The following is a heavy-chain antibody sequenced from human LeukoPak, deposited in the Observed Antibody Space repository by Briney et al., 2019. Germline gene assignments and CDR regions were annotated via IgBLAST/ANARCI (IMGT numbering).Heavy chain of an antibody. J-gene: IGHJ3*02. CDR2: IIPIFGTT. Sequence: SVKVSCKASGGTFNSYAISWVRQAPGQGLEWMGGIIPIFGTTNYAQKFQGRVTITADKSTSTAYMELSSLRSEDTAVYYCARDRPLTYYGSGSYDAFDIWGQGTMVTVSS. D-gene: IGHD3-10*01. CDR3: ARDRPLTYYGSGSYDAFDI. V-gene: IGHV1-69*06. CDR1: GGTFNSYA.